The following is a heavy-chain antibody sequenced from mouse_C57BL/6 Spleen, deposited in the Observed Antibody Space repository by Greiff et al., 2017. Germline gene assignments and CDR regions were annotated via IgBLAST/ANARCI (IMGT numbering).Heavy chain of an antibody. Sequence: EVQLQQSGPVLVKPGASVKMSCKASGYTFTDYYMNWVKQSHGKSLEWIGVINPYNGGTSYNQKFKGKATLTVDKSSSTAYMELNSLTSEDSAVYYCARLGDPSWFAYWGEGTLVTVSA. CDR1: GYTFTDYY. CDR3: ARLGDPSWFAY. V-gene: IGHV1-19*01. CDR2: INPYNGGT. J-gene: IGHJ3*01.